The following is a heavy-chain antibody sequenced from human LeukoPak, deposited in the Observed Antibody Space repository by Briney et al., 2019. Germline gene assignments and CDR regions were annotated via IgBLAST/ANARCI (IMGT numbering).Heavy chain of an antibody. CDR2: ISAYNGNT. D-gene: IGHD3-22*01. Sequence: ASVKVSCTASGYSFSSYGISWVRQAPGQGLEWMGWISAYNGNTNYAQQLQGRVTMTTDTSTSTANMELRSLRSDDTAVYYCARAHPEYYDSRGRNPLDYWGQGTLVTVSS. V-gene: IGHV1-18*01. J-gene: IGHJ4*02. CDR1: GYSFSSYG. CDR3: ARAHPEYYDSRGRNPLDY.